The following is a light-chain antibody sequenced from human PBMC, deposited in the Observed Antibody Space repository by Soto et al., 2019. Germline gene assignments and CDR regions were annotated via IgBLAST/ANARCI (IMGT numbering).Light chain of an antibody. CDR1: SSDVGSYDY. J-gene: IGLJ3*02. CDR3: AAWDDSLNAWV. Sequence: QSALIQPPSVSGSPGQSVTISCTGTSSDVGSYDYVSWYQQHPGTVPKPMIYNVNTRPSGVPDRFSGSKSGNTASMTISGLQAEDEADYYCAAWDDSLNAWVFGGGTQLTVL. V-gene: IGLV2-11*01. CDR2: NVN.